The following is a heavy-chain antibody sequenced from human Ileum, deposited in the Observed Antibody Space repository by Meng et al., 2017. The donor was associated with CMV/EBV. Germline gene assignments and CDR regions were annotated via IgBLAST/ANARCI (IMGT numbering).Heavy chain of an antibody. V-gene: IGHV1-2*06. D-gene: IGHD7-27*01. CDR3: ARENWVYDY. CDR1: GDIFTGYY. J-gene: IGHJ4*02. CDR2: IRLNSGDT. Sequence: QVEVGQLGNRMKTPGASVKVSCKASGDIFTGYYLHWFRQAPGQGLEWMGQIRLNSGDTHYAQKFQGRVTMTRDMSIITAYMELSSLMSDDTAVYYCARENWVYDYWGQGTLVTVSS.